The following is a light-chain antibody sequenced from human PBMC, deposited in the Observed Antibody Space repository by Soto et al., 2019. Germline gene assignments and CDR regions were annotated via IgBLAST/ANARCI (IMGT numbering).Light chain of an antibody. CDR2: GAS. Sequence: EIVMTQSPATLSVSPGERATLSFRASQSVSSNLAWYQQKPGQAPRLLIYGASTRATGIPARFSGSGSGTEFTLTISSLQPEDFAVYYCQQYNNWPPWTFGQGTKVDIK. CDR1: QSVSSN. J-gene: IGKJ1*01. CDR3: QQYNNWPPWT. V-gene: IGKV3-15*01.